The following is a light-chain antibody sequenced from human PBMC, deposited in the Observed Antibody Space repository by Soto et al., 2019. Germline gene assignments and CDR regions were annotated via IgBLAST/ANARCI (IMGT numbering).Light chain of an antibody. V-gene: IGKV1-39*01. CDR2: TAS. CDR1: QTISSW. J-gene: IGKJ4*01. CDR3: QHSHSTPPT. Sequence: IHMTHSPSTLSGSVVDRVTITCLASQTISSWLAWYQQEPGKAPKLLIYTASSLQSGVPSRFSGSGSGTDFTLTISSLQPEDFATYYCQHSHSTPPTFGGGTKVDIK.